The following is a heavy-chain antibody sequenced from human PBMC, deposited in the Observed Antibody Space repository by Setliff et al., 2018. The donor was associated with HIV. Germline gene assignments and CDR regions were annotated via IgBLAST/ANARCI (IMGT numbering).Heavy chain of an antibody. J-gene: IGHJ6*02. D-gene: IGHD3-10*01. V-gene: IGHV4-30-2*01. Sequence: SETLSLTCVVSGDSIRNGGYSWTWIRQPPGKGLEWIGFIYHSGSSFYNPSLKSRVTISVDTSKNQFSLKLSSVTAADTAVFYCARLTTTYYYDSGTWDYYCSYDMDVWGQGTTVTVSS. CDR2: IYHSGSS. CDR3: ARLTTTYYYDSGTWDYYCSYDMDV. CDR1: GDSIRNGGYS.